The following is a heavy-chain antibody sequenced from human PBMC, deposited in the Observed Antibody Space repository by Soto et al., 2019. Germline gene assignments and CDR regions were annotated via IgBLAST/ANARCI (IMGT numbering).Heavy chain of an antibody. Sequence: EVQLEESGGGLVEPGGSLRLSCSASGFTISSAWMSWVRQAPGKGLEWVGRIKSKSDRGTTDYAAPVKGRFAISRDDSKNTVYLQMNSLKTEDTAMYYCSISGTPFQHWGQGALVTVSS. D-gene: IGHD3-10*01. CDR2: IKSKSDRGTT. V-gene: IGHV3-15*01. J-gene: IGHJ1*01. CDR3: SISGTPFQH. CDR1: GFTISSAW.